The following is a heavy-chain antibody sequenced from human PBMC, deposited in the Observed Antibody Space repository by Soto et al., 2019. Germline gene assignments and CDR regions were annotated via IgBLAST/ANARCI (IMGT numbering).Heavy chain of an antibody. CDR2: IYSGGST. D-gene: IGHD3-16*01. Sequence: EVQLVESGGGLVQPGGSLRLSCAASGFTVSTKYMSWVRQAPGKGLEWVSVIYSGGSTFYADSVRGRFTTSRDNSKNTVNLQMNSLRAEDTAVYYWARDPWAADYWGQGTLVTVSS. CDR1: GFTVSTKY. J-gene: IGHJ4*02. CDR3: ARDPWAADY. V-gene: IGHV3-66*01.